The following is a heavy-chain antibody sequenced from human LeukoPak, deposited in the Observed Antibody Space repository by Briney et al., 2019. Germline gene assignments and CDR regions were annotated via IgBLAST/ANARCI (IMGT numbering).Heavy chain of an antibody. CDR2: IIGTSSYT. CDR3: AKGSNFYASWSHFYV. J-gene: IGHJ4*02. Sequence: GGSLRLSCVASGFTFSNYVMYWVRQVPGKGLEGVLGIIGTSSYTYSADFVKGRFTISRDNSMNTLWLQMNSLRVEDTAVYYCAKGSNFYASWSHFYVWGQGTLVTVSS. D-gene: IGHD3-10*01. CDR1: GFTFSNYV. V-gene: IGHV3-23*01.